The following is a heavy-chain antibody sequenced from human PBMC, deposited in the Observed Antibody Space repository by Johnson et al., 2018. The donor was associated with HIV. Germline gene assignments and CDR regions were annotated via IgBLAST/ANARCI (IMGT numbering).Heavy chain of an antibody. V-gene: IGHV3-20*04. D-gene: IGHD3-22*01. CDR3: AKSAPGYDSSGYRNAFDI. CDR2: INWHGGST. J-gene: IGHJ3*02. CDR1: GFTFDDYG. Sequence: VQLVESGGGVVRPGGSLRLSCAASGFTFDDYGMTWVRQAPGKGLEWVSGINWHGGSTGSADSVKGRFTISRDNAKNTLYLQMNSLRAEDTAVYYCAKSAPGYDSSGYRNAFDIWGQGTMVTVSS.